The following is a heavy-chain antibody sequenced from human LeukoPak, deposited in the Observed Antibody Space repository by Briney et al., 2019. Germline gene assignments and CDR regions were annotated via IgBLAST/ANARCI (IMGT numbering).Heavy chain of an antibody. CDR1: GFTFSDYY. V-gene: IGHV3-11*01. Sequence: GGSLRLSCAASGFTFSDYYMSWIRQAPGKGLEWVSYISSSGSTIYYADSVKGRFTISRDNAKNSLYLQMNSLRAEDTAVYYCARLYFDWLLDSYYYYGMDVWGQGTTVTVSS. CDR2: ISSSGSTI. D-gene: IGHD3-9*01. CDR3: ARLYFDWLLDSYYYYGMDV. J-gene: IGHJ6*02.